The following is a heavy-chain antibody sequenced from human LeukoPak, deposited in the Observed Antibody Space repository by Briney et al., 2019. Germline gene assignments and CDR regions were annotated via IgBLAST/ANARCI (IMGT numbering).Heavy chain of an antibody. J-gene: IGHJ4*02. D-gene: IGHD4-23*01. V-gene: IGHV1-2*02. CDR1: GYTFTVYY. CDR3: ARDQGHGGNSWDY. Sequence: GALKVSCKVSGYTFTVYYMHWVRQAPGQGLEWLGWINPNSGGANYAQNFQGRVTMTRDTSISTAYMELSRLRSDDTAVYYCARDQGHGGNSWDYWGQGTLVT. CDR2: INPNSGGA.